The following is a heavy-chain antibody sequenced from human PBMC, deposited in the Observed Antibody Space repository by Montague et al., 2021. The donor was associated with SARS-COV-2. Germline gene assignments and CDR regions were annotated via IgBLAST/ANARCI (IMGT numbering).Heavy chain of an antibody. V-gene: IGHV4-34*01. Sequence: SETLSLTCAAYGGSFSGYYWRWIRQPPGKGLEWIGEINHSGSTTYNPSLKSRVTISLDTSKNQFSLKLSSVTAADTAVYYCARGWAMVRGVTHWGQGTLVTVSS. J-gene: IGHJ4*02. D-gene: IGHD3-10*01. CDR3: ARGWAMVRGVTH. CDR2: INHSGST. CDR1: GGSFSGYY.